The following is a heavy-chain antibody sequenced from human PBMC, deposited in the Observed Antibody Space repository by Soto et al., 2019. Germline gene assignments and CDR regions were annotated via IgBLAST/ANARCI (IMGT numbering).Heavy chain of an antibody. V-gene: IGHV1-18*01. D-gene: IGHD3-10*01. CDR3: AVVDVRGVPYYGMDV. Sequence: RASVKVSCKASGYTFTSYGISWVRQAPGQGLEWMGWISAYNGNTNYAQKLQGRVTMTTDTSTSTAYMELRSLRSDDTAVYYCAVVDVRGVPYYGMDVWGQGTTVTVSS. CDR1: GYTFTSYG. CDR2: ISAYNGNT. J-gene: IGHJ6*02.